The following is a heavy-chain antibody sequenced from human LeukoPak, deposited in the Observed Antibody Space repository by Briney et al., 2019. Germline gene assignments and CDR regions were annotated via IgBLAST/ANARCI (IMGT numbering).Heavy chain of an antibody. CDR2: MNPNSGNT. CDR1: GYTFTSYD. Sequence: ASVKVSCKASGYTFTSYDINWVRQATGQGLEWMGWMNPNSGNTGYAQKFQGRVTMTRNTSVSTAYMELSSLRSEDTAVYYCARALRITIFGVVIGAWFDPWGQGTLVTVSS. V-gene: IGHV1-8*01. CDR3: ARALRITIFGVVIGAWFDP. J-gene: IGHJ5*02. D-gene: IGHD3-3*01.